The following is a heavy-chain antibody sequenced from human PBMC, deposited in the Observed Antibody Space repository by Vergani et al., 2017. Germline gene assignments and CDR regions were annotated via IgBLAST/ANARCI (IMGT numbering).Heavy chain of an antibody. Sequence: EVQLVQSGAEVKKPGESLRISCKGSGYSFTSNLIRWVRQLPGKGLEWMGRIEPSDSYTKYSPSFQGHVTISADKSITTAYLQWSSLEASDTPMYYCARHDIGGDNWNHDTLDIWGQGTMVTVSS. CDR3: ARHDIGGDNWNHDTLDI. V-gene: IGHV5-10-1*03. D-gene: IGHD1-14*01. J-gene: IGHJ3*02. CDR2: IEPSDSYT. CDR1: GYSFTSNL.